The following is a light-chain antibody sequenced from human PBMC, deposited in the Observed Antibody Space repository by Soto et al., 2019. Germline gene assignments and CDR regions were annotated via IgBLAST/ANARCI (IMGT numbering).Light chain of an antibody. CDR3: QQRSSWPPT. CDR1: QSISRY. V-gene: IGKV3-11*01. CDR2: DVS. Sequence: EIVLTQSPATLSLSPGERVSLSCRASQSISRYLAWYQHKPGQAPRLLISDVSNRAAGIPARFSGSGSGTDFTLPISSLEPEDFAVYYCQQRSSWPPTFGPGTKIDVK. J-gene: IGKJ3*01.